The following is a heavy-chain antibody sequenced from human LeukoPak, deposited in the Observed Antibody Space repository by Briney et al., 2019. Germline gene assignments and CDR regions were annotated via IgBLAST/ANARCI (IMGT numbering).Heavy chain of an antibody. CDR1: GGSISSYY. D-gene: IGHD6-19*01. CDR2: IYTSGST. CDR3: ARDNPLRFSSGWHERYSEYNWFDP. V-gene: IGHV4-4*07. Sequence: PSETLSLTCTVSGGSISSYYWSWIRQPAGKGLEWIGRIYTSGSTNYNPSLKSRVTMSVDTSKNQFSLKLSSVTAADTAVYYCARDNPLRFSSGWHERYSEYNWFDPWGQGTLVTVSS. J-gene: IGHJ5*02.